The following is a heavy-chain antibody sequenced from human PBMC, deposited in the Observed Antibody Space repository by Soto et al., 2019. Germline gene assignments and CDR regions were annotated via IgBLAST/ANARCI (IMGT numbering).Heavy chain of an antibody. CDR3: ARFSGWYSAFDY. J-gene: IGHJ4*02. Sequence: ETLSLTCTVSGGSISSYYWSWIRQPPGKGLDWIGYIYSSGSANYNPSLKSRVTISVDTSKNEFSLKLTSVTAADTAVYYCARFSGWYSAFDYWGQGTPVTVSS. D-gene: IGHD6-19*01. CDR2: IYSSGSA. CDR1: GGSISSYY. V-gene: IGHV4-59*01.